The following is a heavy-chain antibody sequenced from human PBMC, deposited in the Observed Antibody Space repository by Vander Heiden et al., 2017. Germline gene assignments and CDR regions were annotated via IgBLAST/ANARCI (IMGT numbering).Heavy chain of an antibody. CDR2: IWYDGSNK. CDR3: ARDLGSGGSGGIDY. CDR1: GFTFSSYG. Sequence: QVQLVESGGGVAQPGRSLRLSCAASGFTFSSYGMHWVRQAPGKGLEWVAVIWYDGSNKYYADSVKGRFTISRDNSKNTLYLQMNSLRAEDTAVYYCARDLGSGGSGGIDYWGQGTLVTVSS. D-gene: IGHD2-15*01. V-gene: IGHV3-33*01. J-gene: IGHJ4*02.